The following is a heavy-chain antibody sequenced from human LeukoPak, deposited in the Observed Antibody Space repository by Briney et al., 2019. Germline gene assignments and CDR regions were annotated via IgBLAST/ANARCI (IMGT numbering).Heavy chain of an antibody. D-gene: IGHD2-2*02. CDR1: GYTFTGYY. J-gene: IGHJ4*02. V-gene: IGHV1-2*02. Sequence: ASVKVSCKASGYTFTGYYMHWERQAPGQGLEWMGWINPNSGGTNYAQKFQGRVTMTRDTSISTAYMELSRLRSDDTAVYYCARDLAPAVVVPAAIRNPSDYWGQGTLVTVSS. CDR3: ARDLAPAVVVPAAIRNPSDY. CDR2: INPNSGGT.